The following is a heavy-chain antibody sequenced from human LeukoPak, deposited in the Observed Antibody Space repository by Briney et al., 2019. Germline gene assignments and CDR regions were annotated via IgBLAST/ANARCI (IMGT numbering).Heavy chain of an antibody. V-gene: IGHV3-33*01. CDR2: IWYDGSYK. CDR3: ARDAGYCSGGSCYPGQFDY. J-gene: IGHJ4*02. D-gene: IGHD2-15*01. Sequence: GGSLRLSCAASGFTFSSYGMHWVRQAPGKGLEWVAVIWYDGSYKYYADSVKGRFTISRDNSKNTLYLQMNSLRAEDTAVYYCARDAGYCSGGSCYPGQFDYWGQGTLVTVSS. CDR1: GFTFSSYG.